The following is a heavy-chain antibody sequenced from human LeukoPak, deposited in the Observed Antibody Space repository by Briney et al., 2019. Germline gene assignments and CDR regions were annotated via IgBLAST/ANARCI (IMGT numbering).Heavy chain of an antibody. J-gene: IGHJ4*02. CDR2: ISSSSSYI. Sequence: GGSLRLSCAASGFTFSSYSTNWVRQAPGKGLEWVSSISSSSSYIYYADSVKGRFTISRDKSKNTLDLQMNSLRAEDTAVYYCAKGGGSGGSCYMGCYFDYWGQGTLVTVSS. V-gene: IGHV3-21*04. CDR1: GFTFSSYS. CDR3: AKGGGSGGSCYMGCYFDY. D-gene: IGHD2-15*01.